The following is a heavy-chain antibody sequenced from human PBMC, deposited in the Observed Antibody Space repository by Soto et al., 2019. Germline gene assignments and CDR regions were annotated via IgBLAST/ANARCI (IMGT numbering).Heavy chain of an antibody. CDR1: GFTCSSYV. D-gene: IGHD1-26*01. V-gene: IGHV3-30*04. Sequence: QVQLVESGGGVVQPGRSLRLACAASGFTCSSYVFHWVRQAPGKGLEWVAVISYAGSDKYYADSVKGRFTISRDNSKNMLYLQMNTLRPDDTAVYYCARDGAWELVLESFYYYGMDVWGQGTTVTVSS. J-gene: IGHJ6*02. CDR3: ARDGAWELVLESFYYYGMDV. CDR2: ISYAGSDK.